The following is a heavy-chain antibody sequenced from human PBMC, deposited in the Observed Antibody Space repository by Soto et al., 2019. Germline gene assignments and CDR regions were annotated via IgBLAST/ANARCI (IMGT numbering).Heavy chain of an antibody. CDR3: ARHDNDILTGYSWVFDY. CDR1: GGSISSGGYY. V-gene: IGHV4-31*01. J-gene: IGHJ4*02. D-gene: IGHD3-9*01. CDR2: SYYSGST. Sequence: QVQLQESGPGLVKPSQTLSLTCTVSGGSISSGGYYWSWIRQHPGKGLEWIGYSYYSGSTYYNPSPKSQVTISVDTSKNQFSLKLSSVTAADTAVYYCARHDNDILTGYSWVFDYWGQGTLVTVSS.